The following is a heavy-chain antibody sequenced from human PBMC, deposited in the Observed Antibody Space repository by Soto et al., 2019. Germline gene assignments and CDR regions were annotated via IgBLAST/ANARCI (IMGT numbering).Heavy chain of an antibody. CDR1: GYTFNTYG. V-gene: IGHV1-18*01. Sequence: QVQLVQSGAEIKKPGASVKVSCKASGYTFNTYGITWVRQAPGQGLEWMGWINPYNGNTKFAQKLQDRVTMTTATSTSTAYMELASLRSDDTAVYYCARGCIAVTTHLGYWGQGTLVTVSS. D-gene: IGHD4-17*01. CDR2: INPYNGNT. J-gene: IGHJ4*02. CDR3: ARGCIAVTTHLGY.